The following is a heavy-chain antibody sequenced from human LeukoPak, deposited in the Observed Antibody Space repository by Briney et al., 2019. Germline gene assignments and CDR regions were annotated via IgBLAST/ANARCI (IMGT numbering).Heavy chain of an antibody. J-gene: IGHJ6*04. CDR3: ARGPEWFGEYDYGMDV. CDR1: GYTFTGYY. V-gene: IGHV1-2*04. D-gene: IGHD3-10*01. CDR2: TNPNSGGT. Sequence: GASVKVSCKASGYTFTGYYMHWVRQAPGQGLEWMGWTNPNSGGTNYAQKFQGWVTMTRDTSISTAYMELSRLRSDDTAVYYCARGPEWFGEYDYGMDVWGKGTTVTVSS.